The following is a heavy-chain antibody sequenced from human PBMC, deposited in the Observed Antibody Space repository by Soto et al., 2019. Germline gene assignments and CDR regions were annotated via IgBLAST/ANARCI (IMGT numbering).Heavy chain of an antibody. V-gene: IGHV4-34*01. CDR3: ARGVGYGGVDY. D-gene: IGHD4-17*01. CDR2: INHSGST. Sequence: QVQLQQWGAGLLKPSETLSLTCAVYGGSFSAYYWSWIRQPPGKGLEWIGEINHSGSTNYNPSLRSRVTISVARSKNQFTLKLSSVTAADTAAYYCARGVGYGGVDYWGQGTLVTVSS. J-gene: IGHJ4*02. CDR1: GGSFSAYY.